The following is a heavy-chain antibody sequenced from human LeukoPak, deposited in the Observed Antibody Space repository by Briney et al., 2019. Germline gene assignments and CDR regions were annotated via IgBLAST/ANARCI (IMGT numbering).Heavy chain of an antibody. Sequence: SETLSLTCTVSGGSISGYYWSWIRQPAGKGLEWIGRIYTSGTTNYKPSLKRRLTMSVDTSKNQFSLKLSSVTAADTAVYYCARQTRPGSYSGGFDSWGQGTLVTVSS. V-gene: IGHV4-4*07. J-gene: IGHJ5*01. CDR1: GGSISGYY. CDR3: ARQTRPGSYSGGFDS. D-gene: IGHD3-10*01. CDR2: IYTSGTT.